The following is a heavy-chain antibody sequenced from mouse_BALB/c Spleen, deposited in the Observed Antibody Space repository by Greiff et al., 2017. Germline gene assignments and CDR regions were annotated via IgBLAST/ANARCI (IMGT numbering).Heavy chain of an antibody. Sequence: QVQLQQSGAGLVRPGTSVKVSCKASGYAFTNYLIEWVKQRPGQGLEWIGVINPGSGGTNYNEKFKGKATLTADKSSSTAYMQLSSLTSDDSAVYDCARWRGRYGKYEGDAMDYWGQGTSVTVSS. CDR3: ARWRGRYGKYEGDAMDY. J-gene: IGHJ4*01. D-gene: IGHD2-10*02. CDR1: GYAFTNYL. V-gene: IGHV1-54*01. CDR2: INPGSGGT.